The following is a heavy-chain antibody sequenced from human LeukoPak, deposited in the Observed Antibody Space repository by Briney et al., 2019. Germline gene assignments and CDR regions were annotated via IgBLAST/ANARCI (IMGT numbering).Heavy chain of an antibody. V-gene: IGHV4-59*08. CDR3: ASRLSSGWYGGAFDI. D-gene: IGHD6-19*01. CDR2: VYYSGST. CDR1: GGSISSYY. Sequence: SETLSLTCTVSGGSISSYYWSWIRQPPGKGLEWIGYVYYSGSTNYNPSLKSPVTISLDTSKNKFSLKLRSVTAADTDVYYCASRLSSGWYGGAFDIWGQGTMVTVSS. J-gene: IGHJ3*02.